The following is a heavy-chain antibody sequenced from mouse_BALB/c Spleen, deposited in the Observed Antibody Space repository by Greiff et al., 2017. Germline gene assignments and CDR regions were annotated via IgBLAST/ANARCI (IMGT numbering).Heavy chain of an antibody. D-gene: IGHD1-1*01. Sequence: EVQRVESGPELVKPGASVKMSCKASGYTFTSYVMHWVKQKPGQGLEWIGYINPYNDGTKYNEKFKGKATLTSDKSSSTAYMELSSLTSEDSTVYYCARNYGSSPDYWGQGTTLTVSS. V-gene: IGHV1-14*01. CDR2: INPYNDGT. CDR3: ARNYGSSPDY. J-gene: IGHJ2*01. CDR1: GYTFTSYV.